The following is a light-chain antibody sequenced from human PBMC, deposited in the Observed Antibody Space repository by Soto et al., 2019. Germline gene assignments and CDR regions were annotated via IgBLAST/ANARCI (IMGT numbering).Light chain of an antibody. CDR3: QQSYRPVFT. J-gene: IGKJ2*01. Sequence: DIQMTQSPSTLSASVGDRVTITCRASRSISGYLNWYQQKAGKAPKLLVYAATSLETGVPSRFTGSGSGTHFTLTISSLQREDFATYYCQQSYRPVFTFGQGTKLEI. CDR1: RSISGY. V-gene: IGKV1-39*01. CDR2: AAT.